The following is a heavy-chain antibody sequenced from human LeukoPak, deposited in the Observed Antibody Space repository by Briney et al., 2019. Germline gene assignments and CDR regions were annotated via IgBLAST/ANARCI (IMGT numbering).Heavy chain of an antibody. CDR2: IRSKAYGGTT. J-gene: IGHJ4*02. CDR1: GFTFSNAW. CDR3: TREGDYDFWSGFHSSYYFDY. D-gene: IGHD3-3*01. Sequence: GGSLRLSCAASGFTFSNAWMSWVRQAPGKGLEWVGFIRSKAYGGTTEYAASVKGRFTISRDDSKSIAYLQMNSLKTEDTAVYYCTREGDYDFWSGFHSSYYFDYWGQGTLVTVSS. V-gene: IGHV3-49*04.